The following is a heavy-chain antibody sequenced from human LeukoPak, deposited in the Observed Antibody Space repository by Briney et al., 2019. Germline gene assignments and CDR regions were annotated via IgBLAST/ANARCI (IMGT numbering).Heavy chain of an antibody. Sequence: GGSLRLSCAASGFTVSSHYMNWVRQAPGKGLQWVSVLYSDGTTYYPDSVKGRFTISRDNSRSTLFLQMNSLRAEDTAVYFCARVAYYRVTADQITDAFDVWGRGTSVTVSS. D-gene: IGHD2-21*02. CDR2: LYSDGTT. J-gene: IGHJ3*01. CDR1: GFTVSSHY. CDR3: ARVAYYRVTADQITDAFDV. V-gene: IGHV3-66*01.